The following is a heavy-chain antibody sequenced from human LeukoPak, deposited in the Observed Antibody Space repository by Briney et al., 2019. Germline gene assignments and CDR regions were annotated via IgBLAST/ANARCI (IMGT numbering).Heavy chain of an antibody. Sequence: GGSLRLSCAASGFTFSSYAMSWVRQAPGKGLEWVSAISGSGGSTYYADSVKGRFTISRDNSKNTLYLQMNSLRAEDTAVYCCASRTYIAAAGKVDYWGQGTLVTVSS. D-gene: IGHD6-13*01. CDR3: ASRTYIAAAGKVDY. CDR1: GFTFSSYA. CDR2: ISGSGGST. V-gene: IGHV3-23*01. J-gene: IGHJ4*02.